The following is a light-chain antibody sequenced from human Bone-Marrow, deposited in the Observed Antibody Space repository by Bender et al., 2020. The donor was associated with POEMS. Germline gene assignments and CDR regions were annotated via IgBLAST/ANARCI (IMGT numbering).Light chain of an antibody. CDR3: AAWDDNLSEV. Sequence: QSALTQPPSASGSLGQSVTISCTGTSSDVAAYNFVSWYQQHPGKAPKLLIHGVDKRPSGVPDRFSGSKSGYTASLTVSGLQAEDEADYYCAAWDDNLSEVFGGGTKVTVL. V-gene: IGLV2-8*01. CDR2: GVD. CDR1: SSDVAAYNF. J-gene: IGLJ2*01.